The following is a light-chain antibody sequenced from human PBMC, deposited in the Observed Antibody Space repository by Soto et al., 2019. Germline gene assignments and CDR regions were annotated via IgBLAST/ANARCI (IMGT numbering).Light chain of an antibody. J-gene: IGLJ2*01. CDR2: EVS. Sequence: QSALTQPASVSGSPGQSITISCTGTSSDVGGYKYVSWYQQHPGKAPKLMIYEVSNRPSGVSNRFSGSKSGNTASLTISGLQAEDEADYYCSSYTSGSTLLVFGGGTKLTVL. CDR1: SSDVGGYKY. CDR3: SSYTSGSTLLV. V-gene: IGLV2-14*01.